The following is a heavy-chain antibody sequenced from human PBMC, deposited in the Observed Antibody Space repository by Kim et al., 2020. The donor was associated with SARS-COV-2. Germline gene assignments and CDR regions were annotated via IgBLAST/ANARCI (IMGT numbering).Heavy chain of an antibody. J-gene: IGHJ6*02. CDR2: IWYDGSNK. CDR3: GREGEDITVDGMTDV. CDR1: GFTFSSYA. V-gene: IGHV3-33*01. D-gene: IGHD2-15*01. Sequence: GGSLILSCATSGFTFSSYAMHCVRQAPGKGLEWVAVIWYDGSNKYYATSVNGRFTIYRDDSKNTLYLQMDSLRAEATATYYCGREGEDITVDGMTDVLG.